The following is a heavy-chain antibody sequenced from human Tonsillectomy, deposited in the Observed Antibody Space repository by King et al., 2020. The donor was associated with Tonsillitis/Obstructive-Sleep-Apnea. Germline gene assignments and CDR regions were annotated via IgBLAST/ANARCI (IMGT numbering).Heavy chain of an antibody. V-gene: IGHV1-18*01. CDR2: ISAYNGNT. J-gene: IGHJ4*02. D-gene: IGHD3-3*01. CDR3: VRVPPTYYDFWSGYSVLFDY. CDR1: GYTFTSYG. Sequence: QLVQSGAEVKKPGASVKVSCKASGYTFTSYGISWVRQAPGQGLEWMGWISAYNGNTNYAQKLQGRFTMTTDTSTSTAYMELRSLRYDDTAVYYCVRVPPTYYDFWSGYSVLFDYWGQGTLVTVSS.